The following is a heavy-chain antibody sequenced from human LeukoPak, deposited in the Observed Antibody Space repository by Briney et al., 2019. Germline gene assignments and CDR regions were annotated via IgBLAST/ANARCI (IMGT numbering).Heavy chain of an antibody. CDR3: ARAPAFYYYYYMDV. CDR1: GFTFTVYS. D-gene: IGHD2-2*01. Sequence: GGSLRLSCAASGFTFTVYSMTWVRQAPGKGLEWISHISAASHGIYYADSAKGRFTVCRDNAKNSLYLQMNSLRAEDTAVYYCARAPAFYYYYYMDVWGKGTTVTISS. V-gene: IGHV3-48*01. CDR2: ISAASHGI. J-gene: IGHJ6*03.